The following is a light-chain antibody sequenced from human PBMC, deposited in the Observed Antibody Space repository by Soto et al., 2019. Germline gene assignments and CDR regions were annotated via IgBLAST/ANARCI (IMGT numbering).Light chain of an antibody. CDR2: DVS. Sequence: QSALTQPASVSGSPGQSITISCTGTGSDVGGYNYDSWYQQHPGKAPKVMIYDVSNRPSGVSNRFSGSKSGNTASLTISGLQAEDEADYYCSSYTSASTPLVFGGGTKVTVL. J-gene: IGLJ2*01. CDR1: GSDVGGYNY. V-gene: IGLV2-14*01. CDR3: SSYTSASTPLV.